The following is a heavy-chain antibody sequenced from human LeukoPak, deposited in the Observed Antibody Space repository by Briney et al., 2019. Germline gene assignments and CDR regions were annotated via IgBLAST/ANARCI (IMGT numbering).Heavy chain of an antibody. Sequence: ASVKVSCKASGYTSTSYYMHWVRQAPGQGLEWMGIINPSGGSTSYAQKFQGRVTMTRDTSTSTVYMELSSLRSEDTAVYYCARDLGPGIAVEPFDYWGQGTLVTVSS. CDR1: GYTSTSYY. CDR2: INPSGGST. V-gene: IGHV1-46*01. CDR3: ARDLGPGIAVEPFDY. J-gene: IGHJ4*02. D-gene: IGHD6-19*01.